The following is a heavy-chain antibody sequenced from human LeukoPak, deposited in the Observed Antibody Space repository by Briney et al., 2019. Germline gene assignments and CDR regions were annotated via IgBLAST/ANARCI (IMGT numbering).Heavy chain of an antibody. CDR1: GFTFSSYA. V-gene: IGHV3-23*01. CDR3: AKDLTPPLYCSSTSCPPNYFDC. Sequence: GGSLRLSCAASGFTFSSYAMSWVRQAPGKGLEWVLAISVSGGSTYDADSVKGRFNISRDNSKNTLYMQMNSLRAEDRAVYSCAKDLTPPLYCSSTSCPPNYFDCWGKGTMVTASS. J-gene: IGHJ4*02. D-gene: IGHD2-2*01. CDR2: ISVSGGST.